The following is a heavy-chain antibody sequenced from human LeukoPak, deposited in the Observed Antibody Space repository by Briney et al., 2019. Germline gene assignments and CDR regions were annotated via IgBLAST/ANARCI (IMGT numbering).Heavy chain of an antibody. Sequence: ASVKVSCKASGGTFSSYAISWVRQAPGQGLEWMGGIIPIFGTASYAQKFQGRVTITADESTSTAYMELSSLRSEDTAVYYCAKSQLGYCSGGSCYKNWFDPWGQGTLVTVSS. D-gene: IGHD2-15*01. V-gene: IGHV1-69*13. J-gene: IGHJ5*02. CDR2: IIPIFGTA. CDR3: AKSQLGYCSGGSCYKNWFDP. CDR1: GGTFSSYA.